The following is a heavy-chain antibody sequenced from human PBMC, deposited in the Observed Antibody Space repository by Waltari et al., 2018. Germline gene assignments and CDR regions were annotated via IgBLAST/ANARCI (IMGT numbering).Heavy chain of an antibody. CDR2: ISSSGDDV. Sequence: QVQLVEYGGGLVKPGASLRLSCAASGFTFSAFYMSWMRHTQGKGLEWISYISSSGDDVYYTDTVKGRYTFSRDNAKNSRDLQMTSLSPEDTAVYYCARGAPFDPWGQGTLVIVSS. CDR3: ARGAPFDP. CDR1: GFTFSAFY. J-gene: IGHJ5*02. V-gene: IGHV3-11*01.